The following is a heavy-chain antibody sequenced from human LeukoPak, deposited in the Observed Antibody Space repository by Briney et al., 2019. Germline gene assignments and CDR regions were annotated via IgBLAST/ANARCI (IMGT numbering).Heavy chain of an antibody. CDR1: GTSISSHY. CDR2: IYSGGST. CDR3: ATRPGGSTWYGVFDY. J-gene: IGHJ4*02. V-gene: IGHV4-59*11. Sequence: SETLSLTGTFSGTSISSHYWSWIRQPPGKGMEWIGYIYSGGSTNYNPSLKSRVTMSVDTSKNQFSLTLTSVTAADTALYFCATRPGGSTWYGVFDYWSPGTLVTVS. D-gene: IGHD6-13*01.